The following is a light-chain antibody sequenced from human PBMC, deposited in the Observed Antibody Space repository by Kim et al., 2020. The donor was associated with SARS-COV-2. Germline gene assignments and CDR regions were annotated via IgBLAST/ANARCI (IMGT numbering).Light chain of an antibody. CDR2: SNN. CDR1: SSNIGSNT. Sequence: QFVLTQPPSASGTPGQRVTISCSGSSSNIGSNTVNWYQQLPGTAPKLLIYSNNQRPSGVPDRFSGSKSGTSASLAISGLQSEDEADYYCAAWDDSLNVVVFGGGTQLTVL. J-gene: IGLJ2*01. V-gene: IGLV1-44*01. CDR3: AAWDDSLNVVV.